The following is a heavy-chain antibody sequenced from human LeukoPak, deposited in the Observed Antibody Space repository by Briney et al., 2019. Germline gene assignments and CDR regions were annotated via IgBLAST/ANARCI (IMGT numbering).Heavy chain of an antibody. D-gene: IGHD2-2*01. V-gene: IGHV3-48*01. Sequence: PGGSLRLSCAASGFTFSSYSMNWVRQAPGKGLEWVSYISSSSSTIYYADSVKGRFTISRDNAKNSLYLQMNSLRAEDTAVYYCARDLAFPLGLLDIVVVPAAREEHRGQGTLVTVSS. CDR1: GFTFSSYS. CDR2: ISSSSSTI. J-gene: IGHJ4*02. CDR3: ARDLAFPLGLLDIVVVPAAREEH.